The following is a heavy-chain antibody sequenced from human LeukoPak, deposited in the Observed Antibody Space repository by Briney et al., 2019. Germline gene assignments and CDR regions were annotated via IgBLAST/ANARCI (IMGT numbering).Heavy chain of an antibody. D-gene: IGHD6-19*01. CDR1: GFTFSSYG. CDR3: ARDQGIAVAGPNAFDI. J-gene: IGHJ3*02. CDR2: IRYDGSNK. Sequence: GGSLRLSCAASGFTFSSYGMHWVRQAPGKGLEWVAFIRYDGSNKYYADSVKGRFTISRDNSKNTLYLQMNSLRAEDTAVYYCARDQGIAVAGPNAFDIWGQGTMVTVSS. V-gene: IGHV3-30*02.